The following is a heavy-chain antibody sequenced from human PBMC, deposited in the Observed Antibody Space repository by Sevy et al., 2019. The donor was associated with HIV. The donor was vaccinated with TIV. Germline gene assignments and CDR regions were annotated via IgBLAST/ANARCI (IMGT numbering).Heavy chain of an antibody. CDR2: ISYDGSSK. J-gene: IGHJ6*02. CDR3: ARVKDCSGGSCYSGANYYGMDV. D-gene: IGHD2-15*01. CDR1: GFTFSSYA. V-gene: IGHV3-30*04. Sequence: GGSLRLSCAASGFTFSSYAMHWVRQAPGKGLEWVAVISYDGSSKYYADSVKGRFTISRDNSKNTLYLQMNSLRAEDTAVYYCARVKDCSGGSCYSGANYYGMDVWGQGTTVTVSS.